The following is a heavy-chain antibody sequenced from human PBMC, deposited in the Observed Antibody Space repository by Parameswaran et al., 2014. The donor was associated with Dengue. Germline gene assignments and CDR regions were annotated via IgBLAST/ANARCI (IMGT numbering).Heavy chain of an antibody. J-gene: IGHJ4*02. Sequence: VRQMPGKGLEWMGIIYPGDSDTRYSPSFQGQVTISADKSISTAYLQWSSLKASDTAMYYCARSYDFWSGYLDYWGQGTLVTVSS. V-gene: IGHV5-51*01. D-gene: IGHD3-3*01. CDR3: ARSYDFWSGYLDY. CDR2: IYPGDSDT.